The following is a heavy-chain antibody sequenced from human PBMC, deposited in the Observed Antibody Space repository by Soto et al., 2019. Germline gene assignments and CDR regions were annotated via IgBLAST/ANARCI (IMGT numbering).Heavy chain of an antibody. D-gene: IGHD2-15*01. J-gene: IGHJ4*02. CDR1: GFTFRSYW. V-gene: IGHV3-74*01. CDR2: IKSDGSSI. CDR3: AVRIG. Sequence: EVQLVESGGGLVQPGGSLRLACVGSGFTFRSYWRDWVRQAPGKGLVCVSSIKSDGSSIHYADSVKGRFTISRDNAKNTLYLQMNSLRAEDTAVYYCAVRIGWGQGTLVTVSS.